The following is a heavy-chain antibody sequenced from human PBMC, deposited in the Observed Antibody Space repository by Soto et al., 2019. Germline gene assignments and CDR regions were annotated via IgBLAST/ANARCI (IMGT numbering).Heavy chain of an antibody. Sequence: WIGWVRQSPGKGLEWMGIIYLADSDTRYSPSFQGQVTISADKSIRTAYLQRSSLKASDTAMYYCATPFLYGSGSYYAFDIWGQGTMVTVSS. D-gene: IGHD3-10*01. CDR3: ATPFLYGSGSYYAFDI. V-gene: IGHV5-51*01. CDR2: IYLADSDT. CDR1: W. J-gene: IGHJ3*02.